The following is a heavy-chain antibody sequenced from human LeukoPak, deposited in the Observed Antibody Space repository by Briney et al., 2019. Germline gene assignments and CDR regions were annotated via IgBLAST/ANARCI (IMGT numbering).Heavy chain of an antibody. CDR1: GGSISSYY. J-gene: IGHJ4*02. D-gene: IGHD2-15*01. CDR2: IHYSGST. Sequence: SETLSLTCTVSGGSISSYYWSWIRQPPGKGLEWIGYIHYSGSTNYNPSLKSRVTISVDTSKNQFSLKLSSVTAADTAVYYCARGYMYYCSGGSCYDFDYWGQGTLVTVSS. V-gene: IGHV4-59*01. CDR3: ARGYMYYCSGGSCYDFDY.